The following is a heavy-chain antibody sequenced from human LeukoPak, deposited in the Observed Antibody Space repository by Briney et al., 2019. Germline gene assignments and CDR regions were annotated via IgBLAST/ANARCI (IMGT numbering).Heavy chain of an antibody. Sequence: GGSLRLSCAASGFTFSSYALSWVRQAPGKGLEWVSAIGGSGRSTYYADSVKGRFTISRDNSNNTLYLQMYGLRAEDTAVYYCAKDFPVTSVTGADYWGQGTLVTVSS. CDR2: IGGSGRST. CDR3: AKDFPVTSVTGADY. CDR1: GFTFSSYA. D-gene: IGHD4-17*01. V-gene: IGHV3-23*01. J-gene: IGHJ4*02.